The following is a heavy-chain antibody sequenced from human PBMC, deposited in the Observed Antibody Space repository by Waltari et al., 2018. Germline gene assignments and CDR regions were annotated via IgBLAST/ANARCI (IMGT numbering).Heavy chain of an antibody. CDR3: ARAGASGGYYYYYMDV. CDR1: GGSISSSSYY. V-gene: IGHV4-39*07. J-gene: IGHJ6*03. Sequence: QLQLQESGPGLVKPSETLSLTCTVSGGSISSSSYYWGWIRQPPGKGLEWIGSIYYSGGTYYNPSLKSRVTISVDTSKNQFSLKLSSVTAADTAVYYCARAGASGGYYYYYMDVWGKGTTVTISS. CDR2: IYYSGGT. D-gene: IGHD1-26*01.